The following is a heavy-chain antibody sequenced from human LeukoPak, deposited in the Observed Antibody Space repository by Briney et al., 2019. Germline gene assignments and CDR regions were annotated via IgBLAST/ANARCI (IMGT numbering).Heavy chain of an antibody. V-gene: IGHV4-30-2*01. CDR3: ARGPRRYQLLT. D-gene: IGHD2-2*01. Sequence: EWIGYIYHSGSTYYNPSLKSRVTISVDRSKNQFSLKLSSVTAADTAVYYCARGPRRYQLLTWGQGTLVTVSS. J-gene: IGHJ4*02. CDR2: IYHSGST.